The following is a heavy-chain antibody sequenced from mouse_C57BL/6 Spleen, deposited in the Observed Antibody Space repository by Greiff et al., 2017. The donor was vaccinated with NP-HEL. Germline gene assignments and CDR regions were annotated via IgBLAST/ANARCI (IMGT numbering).Heavy chain of an antibody. CDR2: IYPGSGNT. Sequence: VMLVESGAELVRPGASVKLSCKASGYTFTDYYINWVKQRPGQGLEWIARIYPGSGNTYYNEKFKGKATLTAEKSSSTAYMQLSSLTSEDSAVYFCARLGYYGSSSFDYWGQGTTLTVSS. CDR1: GYTFTDYY. CDR3: ARLGYYGSSSFDY. J-gene: IGHJ2*01. D-gene: IGHD1-1*01. V-gene: IGHV1-76*01.